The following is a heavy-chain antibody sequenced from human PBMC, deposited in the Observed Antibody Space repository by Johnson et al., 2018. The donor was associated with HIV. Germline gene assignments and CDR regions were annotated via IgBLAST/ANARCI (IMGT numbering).Heavy chain of an antibody. CDR3: SGGRDLRAFDT. J-gene: IGHJ3*02. CDR1: GFTFGDFA. D-gene: IGHD3-16*01. V-gene: IGHV3-49*03. Sequence: MQLVESGGGLVQPGRSLRLSCTGSGFTFGDFAMTWFRQAPGKGLEWLCFIRTKAYGGTTQCAASVKDRFTISRDDSKGLAYLVINSLETEDTAVYYCSGGRDLRAFDTWGQGTMVTVS. CDR2: IRTKAYGGTT.